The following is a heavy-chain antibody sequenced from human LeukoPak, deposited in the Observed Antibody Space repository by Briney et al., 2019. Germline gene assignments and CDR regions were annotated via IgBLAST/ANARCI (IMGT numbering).Heavy chain of an antibody. D-gene: IGHD3-9*01. CDR3: ARVRGYYEILTGYSQTYYYYGMDV. V-gene: IGHV4-59*01. J-gene: IGHJ6*02. CDR2: NYYSAST. CDR1: CRFISSYY. Sequence: SETKSFTSTAGCRFISSYYWSWTRQPPGKGLEWIGYNYYSASTTYNPSLKGRVPISVDTSKNQFSLKLSSVTAADPAVYYCARVRGYYEILTGYSQTYYYYGMDVWGQGTTVTVSS.